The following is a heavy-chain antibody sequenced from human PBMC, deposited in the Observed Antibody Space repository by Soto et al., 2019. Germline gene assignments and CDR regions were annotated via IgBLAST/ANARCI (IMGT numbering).Heavy chain of an antibody. CDR3: ARAQWLVLGSHYFDY. J-gene: IGHJ4*02. Sequence: GGSLRLSCAASGFTFSSYWMSWVRQAPGKGLEWVANIKQDGSEKYYVDSVKGRFTISRDNAKNSLYLQMNSLRAEDTAVYYCARAQWLVLGSHYFDYWGQGTLVTVSS. D-gene: IGHD6-19*01. CDR2: IKQDGSEK. CDR1: GFTFSSYW. V-gene: IGHV3-7*01.